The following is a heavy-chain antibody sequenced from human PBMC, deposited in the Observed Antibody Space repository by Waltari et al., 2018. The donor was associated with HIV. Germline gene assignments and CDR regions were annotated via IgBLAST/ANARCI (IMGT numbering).Heavy chain of an antibody. D-gene: IGHD6-19*01. CDR1: GFTFSSYA. J-gene: IGHJ3*02. Sequence: EVQLVESGGGLVQPGGSLRLSCAASGFTFSSYAMSWVRQAPGKGLEWVSAISGSGGSTNYADSVKGRFTISRDNSKNTLYLQMNSLRAEDTAVYYCAKALKYSSGEGDAFDIWGQGTMVTVSS. V-gene: IGHV3-23*04. CDR3: AKALKYSSGEGDAFDI. CDR2: ISGSGGST.